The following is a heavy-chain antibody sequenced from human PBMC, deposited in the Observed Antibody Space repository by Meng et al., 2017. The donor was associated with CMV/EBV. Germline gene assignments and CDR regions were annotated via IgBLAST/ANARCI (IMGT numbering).Heavy chain of an antibody. CDR3: STIEVYSSGWTPFRY. D-gene: IGHD6-19*01. V-gene: IGHV3-66*01. CDR1: EFTVNSKY. J-gene: IGHJ4*02. Sequence: EWKLWESGGGLVQPGGSLRLSCAASEFTVNSKYMGWIRQTPGKGLEWLSVIYSDGSTYYADSVKGRFIISRDNSRNTVYLQMNSLRVEDTGVYYCSTIEVYSSGWTPFRYWGQGTLVTVSS. CDR2: IYSDGST.